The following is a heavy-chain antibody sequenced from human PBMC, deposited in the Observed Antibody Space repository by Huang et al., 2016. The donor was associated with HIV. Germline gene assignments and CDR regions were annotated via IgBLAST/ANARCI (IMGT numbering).Heavy chain of an antibody. J-gene: IGHJ3*02. CDR1: GYTFSGYW. CDR2: IYPGDSDT. Sequence: EVQLVQSGAVVKKPGESLKISCMGSGYTFSGYWLGWVRQMPGKGLEWMGFIYPGDSDTTYSPSFQGQVTISANKSISTAYLQWSGLKASDTAMYYCARQGVGDFVVEPTGLGAFDIWGQGTMVTVSS. D-gene: IGHD2-2*01. V-gene: IGHV5-51*01. CDR3: ARQGVGDFVVEPTGLGAFDI.